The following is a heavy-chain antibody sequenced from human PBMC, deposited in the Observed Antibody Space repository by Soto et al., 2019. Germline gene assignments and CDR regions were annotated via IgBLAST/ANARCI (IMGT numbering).Heavy chain of an antibody. Sequence: EVQLLESGGGLVQPGGSLRLYCAASGFTFSSYAISWVREAPGKGLEWVSAISGSGGSTYYADSVKGRFTISRDNSKNTLYLQMNSLRAEDTAVYYCANNKLWFGDNGDYWGQGTLVTVSS. J-gene: IGHJ4*02. V-gene: IGHV3-23*01. CDR2: ISGSGGST. D-gene: IGHD3-10*01. CDR3: ANNKLWFGDNGDY. CDR1: GFTFSSYA.